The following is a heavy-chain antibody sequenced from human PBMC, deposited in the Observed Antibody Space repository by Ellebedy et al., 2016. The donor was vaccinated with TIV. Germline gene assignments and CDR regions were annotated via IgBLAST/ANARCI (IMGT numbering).Heavy chain of an antibody. J-gene: IGHJ3*02. CDR1: GSSFTNYW. V-gene: IGHV5-10-1*01. CDR2: IDPSDSYI. D-gene: IGHD2-15*01. CDR3: ASLTYCSGGSCYLGTFDI. Sequence: GESLKISCKGSGSSFTNYWINWVRQMPGKGLEWMGRIDPSDSYINYNPSFQGHVTISADKSISTAYLQWSSLKASDPAMYYCASLTYCSGGSCYLGTFDIWGQGTMVTVSS.